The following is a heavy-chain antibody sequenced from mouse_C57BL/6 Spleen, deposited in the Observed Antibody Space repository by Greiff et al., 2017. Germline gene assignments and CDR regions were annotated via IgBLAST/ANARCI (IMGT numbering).Heavy chain of an antibody. D-gene: IGHD2-4*01. Sequence: EVHLVESGPELVKPGASVKISCKASGYSFTGYYMNWVKQSPEKSLEWIGEINPSTGGTTYNQKFKAKATLTVDKSSSTAYMQLKSLTSEDSAVYYCARRGIYYDYDWFAYWGQGTLVTVSA. CDR3: ARRGIYYDYDWFAY. J-gene: IGHJ3*01. V-gene: IGHV1-42*01. CDR1: GYSFTGYY. CDR2: INPSTGGT.